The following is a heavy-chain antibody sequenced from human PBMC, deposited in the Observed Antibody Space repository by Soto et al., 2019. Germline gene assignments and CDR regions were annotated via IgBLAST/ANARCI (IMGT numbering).Heavy chain of an antibody. V-gene: IGHV1-18*04. J-gene: IGHJ4*02. Sequence: QVHLVQSGAEVRKPGASVKVSCKTSGYTFTTYGIIWVRQAPGQHLEWLGWISARNGDTNYAQGLQGRVTLTTDPSTTTAYMELKNLRSDATAVNFCARVLLLPNPAADFWGQGTLVTVSS. D-gene: IGHD2-21*01. CDR1: GYTFTTYG. CDR2: ISARNGDT. CDR3: ARVLLLPNPAADF.